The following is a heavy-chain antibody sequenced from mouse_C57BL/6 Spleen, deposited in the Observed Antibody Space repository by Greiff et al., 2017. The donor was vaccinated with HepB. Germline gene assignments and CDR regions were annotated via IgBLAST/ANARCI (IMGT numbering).Heavy chain of an antibody. V-gene: IGHV1-80*01. D-gene: IGHD1-1*02. CDR2: IYPGDGDT. Sequence: VKLVESGAELVKPGASVKISCKASGYAFSSYWMNWVKQRPGKGLEWIGQIYPGDGDTNYNGKFKGKATLTADKSSSTAYMQLSILTSEDSAVYFCARGNMGNYFDYWGQGTTLTVSS. CDR1: GYAFSSYW. CDR3: ARGNMGNYFDY. J-gene: IGHJ2*01.